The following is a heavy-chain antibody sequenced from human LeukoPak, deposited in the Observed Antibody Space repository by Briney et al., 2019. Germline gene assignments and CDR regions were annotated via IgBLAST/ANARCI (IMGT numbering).Heavy chain of an antibody. CDR1: GFTYSDYY. CDR2: IRSTANTI. Sequence: GGSLRLPCAASGFTYSDYYMSWIRQAPGKGLEWVSYIRSTANTIYNSTPLKSAFTLSKDNAQNSLYLQMNVLRAEDTALYYCARNPSLSGVNLDCWRQGTLFTVSS. D-gene: IGHD3-10*01. CDR3: ARNPSLSGVNLDC. J-gene: IGHJ4*02. V-gene: IGHV3-11*04.